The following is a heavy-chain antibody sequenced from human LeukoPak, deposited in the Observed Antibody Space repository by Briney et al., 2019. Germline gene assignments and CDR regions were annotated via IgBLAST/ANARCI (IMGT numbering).Heavy chain of an antibody. CDR2: ISSSSSYI. D-gene: IGHD6-13*01. CDR3: ARVGSSSLSYYFDY. J-gene: IGHJ4*02. CDR1: GFTFSSYS. Sequence: GWSLRLSCAASGFTFSSYSMNWVRQAPGKGLEWVSSISSSSSYIYYADSVKGRFTISRDNAKNSLYLQMNSLRAEDTAVYYCARVGSSSLSYYFDYWGQGTLVTVSS. V-gene: IGHV3-21*01.